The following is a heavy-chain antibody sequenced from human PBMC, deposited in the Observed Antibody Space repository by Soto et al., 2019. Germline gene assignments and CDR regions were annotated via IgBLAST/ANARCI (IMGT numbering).Heavy chain of an antibody. V-gene: IGHV3-74*01. CDR2: INSDGSST. J-gene: IGHJ3*02. CDR1: GFTFSSYW. Sequence: EVQLVESGGGLVQPGGSLRLSCAASGFTFSSYWMHWVRQAPGKGLVWVSRINSDGSSTSYADSVKGRFTISRDNAKNTLYLQMNSLRAEDTAVYYCARSRDIVVVPPSPPRIWGQGTMVTVSS. D-gene: IGHD2-2*01. CDR3: ARSRDIVVVPPSPPRI.